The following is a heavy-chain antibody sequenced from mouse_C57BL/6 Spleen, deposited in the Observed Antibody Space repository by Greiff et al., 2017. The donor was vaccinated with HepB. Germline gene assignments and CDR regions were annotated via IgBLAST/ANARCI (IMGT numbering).Heavy chain of an antibody. V-gene: IGHV5-4*03. J-gene: IGHJ1*03. CDR3: ARGGYDYDRYFDV. CDR1: GFTFSSYA. D-gene: IGHD2-4*01. Sequence: DVMLVESGGGLVKPGGSLKLSCAASGFTFSSYAMSWVRQTPEKRLEWVATISDGGSYTYYPDNVKGRFTISRDNAKNNLYLQMSHLKSEDTAMYYCARGGYDYDRYFDVWGTGTTVTVSS. CDR2: ISDGGSYT.